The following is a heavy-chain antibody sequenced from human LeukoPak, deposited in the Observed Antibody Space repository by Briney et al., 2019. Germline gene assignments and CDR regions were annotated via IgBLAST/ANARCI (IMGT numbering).Heavy chain of an antibody. Sequence: PSETLSLTCTVSGGSISSYYWSWLRQPPGKGLEWIGYIYYSGSTNYNPSLKSRVTISVDTSKNQFSLKLSSVTAADTAVYYCAREYYGSGSYYGEVWFDPWGQGTLVTVSS. D-gene: IGHD3-10*01. CDR3: AREYYGSGSYYGEVWFDP. J-gene: IGHJ5*02. CDR2: IYYSGST. V-gene: IGHV4-59*01. CDR1: GGSISSYY.